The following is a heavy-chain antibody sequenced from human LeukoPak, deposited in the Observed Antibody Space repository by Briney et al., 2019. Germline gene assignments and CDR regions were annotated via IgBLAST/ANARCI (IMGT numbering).Heavy chain of an antibody. CDR2: INPNSGGT. D-gene: IGHD1-26*01. J-gene: IGHJ4*02. CDR3: ARVVGATIRVFGY. V-gene: IGHV1-2*02. Sequence: GASVKVSCKASGYTFTGYYMHWVRQAPGQGLEWMGWINPNSGGTNYAQKFQGRVTMTRDTSISTAYMELSRLRSDDTAVYYCARVVGATIRVFGYWGQGTLVTVSS. CDR1: GYTFTGYY.